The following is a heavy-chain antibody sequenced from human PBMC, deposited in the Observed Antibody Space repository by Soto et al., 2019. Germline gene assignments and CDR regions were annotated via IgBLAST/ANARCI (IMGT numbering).Heavy chain of an antibody. J-gene: IGHJ5*02. CDR1: GYTFTSYA. Sequence: QVPLVQSGAEVKKPGASVKVSCKASGYTFTSYAMHWVRQAPGQRLEWMGWINAGNGNTKYSQKFQGRVTITRDTSASTAYRELSSLRSEATAVYYCARAQQQLVRYGWFDPWGQGTLVTVSS. D-gene: IGHD6-13*01. CDR3: ARAQQQLVRYGWFDP. CDR2: INAGNGNT. V-gene: IGHV1-3*01.